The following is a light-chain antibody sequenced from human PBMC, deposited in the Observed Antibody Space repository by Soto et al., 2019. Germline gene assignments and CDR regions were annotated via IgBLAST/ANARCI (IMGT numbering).Light chain of an antibody. J-gene: IGLJ2*01. CDR2: DNS. CDR1: RSNIGAGYD. V-gene: IGLV1-40*01. CDR3: HSYDVSLRGPA. Sequence: QPVLTQPPSLSGAPGQRVTISCTGSRSNIGAGYDVHWYQHLPGTAPNVLIFDNSNRPSGVPDRFSGSKSGTSASLAITGLQAEDDAVYYCHSYDVSLRGPAFGGGTQLTVL.